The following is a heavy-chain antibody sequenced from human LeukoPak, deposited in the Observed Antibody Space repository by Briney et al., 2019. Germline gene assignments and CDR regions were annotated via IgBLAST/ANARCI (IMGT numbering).Heavy chain of an antibody. D-gene: IGHD1-1*01. V-gene: IGHV7-4-1*02. CDR3: ARGGLEISYYYYGMDV. J-gene: IGHJ6*02. Sequence: HWASVKVSCKASGYSFTVYYMNWVRQAPGQGLEWMGWINTNTGNPTYAQGFTGRFVFSLDTSVSTAYLQISSLKAEDTAVYYCARGGLEISYYYYGMDVWGQGTTVTVSS. CDR2: INTNTGNP. CDR1: GYSFTVYY.